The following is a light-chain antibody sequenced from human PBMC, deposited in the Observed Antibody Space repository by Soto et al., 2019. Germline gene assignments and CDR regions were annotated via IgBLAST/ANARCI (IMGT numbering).Light chain of an antibody. CDR1: RSLVYSDGNTY. CDR2: AAS. V-gene: IGKV2D-30*01. J-gene: IGKJ5*01. Sequence: DVVMTQSPLSLPVTLGQAASISCTSSRSLVYSDGNTYFNWYQQKPGEAPKHLIFAASNLQSGVPSRFRGSGSGTDFTLTISGLQSEDSAVYFCQQYNNWPYSFGQGTRLEIK. CDR3: QQYNNWPYS.